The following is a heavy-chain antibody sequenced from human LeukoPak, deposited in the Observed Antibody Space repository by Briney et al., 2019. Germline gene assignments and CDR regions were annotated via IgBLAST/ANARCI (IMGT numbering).Heavy chain of an antibody. V-gene: IGHV4-61*02. CDR1: GGSISSGSYY. CDR2: IYTSGST. Sequence: SQTLSLTCTVSGGSISSGSYYWSWIRQPAGKGLEWIGRIYTSGSTNYNPSLKSRVTISVGTSKNQFSLKLSSVTAADTAVYYCARDREVTPYYFDYWGQGTLVTVSS. J-gene: IGHJ4*02. D-gene: IGHD4-23*01. CDR3: ARDREVTPYYFDY.